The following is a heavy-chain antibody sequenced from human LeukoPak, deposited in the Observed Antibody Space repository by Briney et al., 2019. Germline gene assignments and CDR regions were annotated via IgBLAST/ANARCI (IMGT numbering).Heavy chain of an antibody. CDR2: IKQDGSEK. D-gene: IGHD6-13*01. CDR1: GFTFSSYW. CDR3: AREPLAAAVWFDP. J-gene: IGHJ5*02. Sequence: GGSLRLSCAASGFTFSSYWMSWVRQAPGKGLEWVANIKQDGSEKYYVDSVKGRFTISRDNAKNSLYLQMNSLRAEDTAVYYCAREPLAAAVWFDPWGQGTLVTVSS. V-gene: IGHV3-7*01.